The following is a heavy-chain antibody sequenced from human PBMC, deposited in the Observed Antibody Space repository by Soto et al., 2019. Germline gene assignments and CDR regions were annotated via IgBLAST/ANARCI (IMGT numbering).Heavy chain of an antibody. CDR3: TTCRDYYDSSGYYF. J-gene: IGHJ1*01. D-gene: IGHD3-22*01. CDR2: IKRKTDGVTT. V-gene: IGHV3-15*01. Sequence: WGSLLLGCAASGFTFSNAWMSWVRQAPGKGLEWVGRIKRKTDGVTTDYAAPVKGRFTISRDDSKNTLYLQMNSLKTEDTAVYYCTTCRDYYDSSGYYFWGQGTMFTVSS. CDR1: GFTFSNAW.